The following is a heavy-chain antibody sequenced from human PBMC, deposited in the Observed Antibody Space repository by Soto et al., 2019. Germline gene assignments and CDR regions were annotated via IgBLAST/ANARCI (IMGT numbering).Heavy chain of an antibody. Sequence: PGDSLNISWKSTVSGFWVAFVRQMPGKGLEWIGSIYPGDSDNRYNPSFQGLVTISADRFISASYLQWTSLKASDTAMYYCVRQHPLDSNAWYIWGQGALVTVSS. CDR3: VRQHPLDSNAWYI. D-gene: IGHD6-19*01. J-gene: IGHJ4*02. CDR2: IYPGDSDN. V-gene: IGHV5-51*01. CDR1: VSGFW.